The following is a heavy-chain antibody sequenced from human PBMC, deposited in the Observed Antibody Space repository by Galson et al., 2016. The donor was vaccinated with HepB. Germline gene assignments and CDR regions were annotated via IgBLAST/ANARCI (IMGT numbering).Heavy chain of an antibody. D-gene: IGHD3-10*01. CDR1: GGSISSGGYY. Sequence: LSLTCIVSGGSISSGGYYWSWIRQHPGKGLEWIGYIYHSGSTYYNPSLKSRVTISVDTSKNQFSLKLSSVTAADTAVYFCVRDRSSGSGSFGYWGQGTLVTVSS. CDR3: VRDRSSGSGSFGY. J-gene: IGHJ4*02. CDR2: IYHSGST. V-gene: IGHV4-31*03.